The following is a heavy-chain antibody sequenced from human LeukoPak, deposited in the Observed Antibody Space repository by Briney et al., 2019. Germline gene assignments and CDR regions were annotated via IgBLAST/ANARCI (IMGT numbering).Heavy chain of an antibody. V-gene: IGHV3-48*03. CDR2: ISSSGSTI. Sequence: GGSLRLSCAASGFTFSSYEMNWVRQAPGKGLEWVSYISSSGSTIYYADSVKGRFTISRDNAKNSLYLQMNSLRADDTAVYYCARFEMVRGVWGYYYMDVWGKGTTVTISS. CDR3: ARFEMVRGVWGYYYMDV. CDR1: GFTFSSYE. J-gene: IGHJ6*03. D-gene: IGHD3-10*01.